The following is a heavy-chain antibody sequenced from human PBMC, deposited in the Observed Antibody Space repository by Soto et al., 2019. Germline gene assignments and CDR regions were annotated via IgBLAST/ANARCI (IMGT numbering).Heavy chain of an antibody. J-gene: IGHJ3*02. Sequence: GASVKVSCKASGFTFTSSAVQWVRQARGQRLEWIGWIVVGSGNTNYAQKFQERVTITRDMSTSTAYMELSSLRSEDTAVYYCAAGGKSGDYTTPDAFDIWGQGTMVTVSS. V-gene: IGHV1-58*01. CDR2: IVVGSGNT. D-gene: IGHD3-3*01. CDR1: GFTFTSSA. CDR3: AAGGKSGDYTTPDAFDI.